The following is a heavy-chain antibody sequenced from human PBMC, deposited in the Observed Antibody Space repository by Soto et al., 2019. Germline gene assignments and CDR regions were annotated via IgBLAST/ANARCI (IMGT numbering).Heavy chain of an antibody. V-gene: IGHV4-4*07. CDR2: IYSSGGT. CDR3: ARWATGASSHGMDV. D-gene: IGHD1-1*01. Sequence: PLGTPSLPRSVSGGSIDSYFLSWIPQPAGKGLEWLGRIYSSGGTNYNVSLESRVTMSVDTSKSQFSMELRSVTAADTAVYYCARWATGASSHGMDVWGPGTTVTVSS. CDR1: GGSIDSYF. J-gene: IGHJ6*02.